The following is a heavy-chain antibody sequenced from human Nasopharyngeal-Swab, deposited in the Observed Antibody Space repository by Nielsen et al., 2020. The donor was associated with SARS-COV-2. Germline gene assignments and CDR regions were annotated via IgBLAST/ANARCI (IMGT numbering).Heavy chain of an antibody. CDR1: EFSISSYS. D-gene: IGHD6-13*01. V-gene: IGHV3-21*01. CDR2: ISSTSTYI. CDR3: ARDASSSWYRLGNWYFDL. Sequence: GGSLRLSCAASEFSISSYSMNWVRQTPGKGLEWVSSISSTSTYIYYADSVKGRFTVARDNAKNALFLQMDSLRDEDTAVYYGARDASSSWYRLGNWYFDLWGRGTLVTVSS. J-gene: IGHJ2*01.